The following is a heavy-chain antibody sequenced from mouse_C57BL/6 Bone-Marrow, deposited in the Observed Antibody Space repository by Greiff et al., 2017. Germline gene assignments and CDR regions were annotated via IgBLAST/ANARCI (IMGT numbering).Heavy chain of an antibody. V-gene: IGHV1-9*01. D-gene: IGHD1-1*01. Sequence: VQLQQSGAELMKPGASVKLSCKATGYTFTGYWIEWVKQRPGHGLEWIGEILPGSGSTNYNEKFKGKATFTDDTSSKTSYMQLSSLTTDDSAIYYCARERVVITDWYFDVWGTGTTVTVSS. CDR2: ILPGSGST. CDR1: GYTFTGYW. J-gene: IGHJ1*03. CDR3: ARERVVITDWYFDV.